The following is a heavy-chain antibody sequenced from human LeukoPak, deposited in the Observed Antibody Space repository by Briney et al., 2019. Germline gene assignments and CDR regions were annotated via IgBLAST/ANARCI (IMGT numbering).Heavy chain of an antibody. J-gene: IGHJ4*02. Sequence: ASVKVSCKASGYTFTGHYIHWVRHAPGQGLEWMGWISAYNGNTNYAQKLQGRVTMTTDTSTSTAYMELRSLRSDDTAVYYCARASVGAAAYFDYWGQGTLVTVSS. V-gene: IGHV1-18*04. D-gene: IGHD6-13*01. CDR3: ARASVGAAAYFDY. CDR1: GYTFTGHY. CDR2: ISAYNGNT.